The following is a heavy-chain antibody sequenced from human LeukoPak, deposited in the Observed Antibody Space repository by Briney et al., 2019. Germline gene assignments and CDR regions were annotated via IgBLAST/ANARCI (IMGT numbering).Heavy chain of an antibody. CDR2: ISGSGGST. D-gene: IGHD3-22*01. V-gene: IGHV3-23*01. Sequence: PGGSLRLSCAASGFTFSSYAMSWVRQAPGKGLEWVSAISGSGGSTYYADSVKGRFTISRDNSKNTLYLQMNSLRAEDTAVYYCARAYWDSSGYYSLGYWGQGTLVTVSS. CDR3: ARAYWDSSGYYSLGY. CDR1: GFTFSSYA. J-gene: IGHJ4*02.